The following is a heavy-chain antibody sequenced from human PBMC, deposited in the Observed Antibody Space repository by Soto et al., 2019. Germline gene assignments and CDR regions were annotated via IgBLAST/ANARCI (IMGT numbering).Heavy chain of an antibody. Sequence: PWGSLILACAASGFTFNSYALPWVRQAPGKGLEWVAVISFDGTKKYYSDSVKGRFTISRDNLKNTLYLQMNNLRVEDAALYFCAREDDYGYRYINYGLDVWGQGTTVTVSS. CDR3: AREDDYGYRYINYGLDV. D-gene: IGHD4-17*01. CDR1: GFTFNSYA. J-gene: IGHJ6*01. CDR2: ISFDGTKK. V-gene: IGHV3-30*14.